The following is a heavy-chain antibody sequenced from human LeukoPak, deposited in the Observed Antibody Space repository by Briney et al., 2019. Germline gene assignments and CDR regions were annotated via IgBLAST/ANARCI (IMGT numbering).Heavy chain of an antibody. CDR1: GFTFSNAW. V-gene: IGHV3-15*01. D-gene: IGHD3-22*01. CDR3: TTGGVYYDTSGLRGLFDY. J-gene: IGHJ4*02. Sequence: PGGSLRLSCAASGFTFSNAWMSWVRQAPGKGLEWVGRIKSKGGGGTTDYAAPVKGRFTISRDDSKNTLSLQMNSLKTEDTAVYYCTTGGVYYDTSGLRGLFDYWGQGTLVTVSS. CDR2: IKSKGGGGTT.